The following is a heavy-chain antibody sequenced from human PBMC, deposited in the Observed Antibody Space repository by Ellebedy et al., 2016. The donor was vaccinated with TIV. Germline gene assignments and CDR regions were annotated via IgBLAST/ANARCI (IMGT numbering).Heavy chain of an antibody. CDR2: FNLRGTT. CDR3: AKWTVGYCSSASCYTGDY. CDR1: GVSFNNYY. J-gene: IGHJ4*02. D-gene: IGHD2-2*02. V-gene: IGHV4-34*01. Sequence: MPSETLSLTCAVYGVSFNNYYWSWIRQFPGKGLEWIGEFNLRGTTNYNPSLKSRVTISVDTSKNWFSLKLNSMTAADTAVYYCAKWTVGYCSSASCYTGDYWGQGTRVTVSS.